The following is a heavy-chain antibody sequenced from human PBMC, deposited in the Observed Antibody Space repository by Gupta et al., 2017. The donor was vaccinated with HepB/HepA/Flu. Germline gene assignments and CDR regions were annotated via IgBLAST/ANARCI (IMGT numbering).Heavy chain of an antibody. D-gene: IGHD1-26*01. CDR2: INYSGST. J-gene: IGHJ4*02. CDR3: ARTLIGAKNV. Sequence: QVQLQQWGAGLLKPSETLSLTCAVSGGSFSGYYWTWIRQPPGKGLEWIGEINYSGSTNYNPSLKSRVSISVDTSKYQFSVKMTSLTAADTAVYYCARTLIGAKNVWGQGSLVTVSS. V-gene: IGHV4-34*02. CDR1: GGSFSGYY.